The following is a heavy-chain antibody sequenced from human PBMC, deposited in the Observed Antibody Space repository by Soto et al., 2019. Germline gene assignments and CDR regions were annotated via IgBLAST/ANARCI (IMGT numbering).Heavy chain of an antibody. D-gene: IGHD3-16*02. CDR3: ATPYDYAWGSYRYDGMDV. Sequence: ASVKVSCKASGYTFTSYAMHWVRQAPGQRLEWMGWINAGNGNTKYSQKFQGRVTITRDTSASTAYMELSSLRSEDTAVYYCATPYDYAWGSYRYDGMDVWGQGTTVTVSS. CDR2: INAGNGNT. CDR1: GYTFTSYA. J-gene: IGHJ6*02. V-gene: IGHV1-3*01.